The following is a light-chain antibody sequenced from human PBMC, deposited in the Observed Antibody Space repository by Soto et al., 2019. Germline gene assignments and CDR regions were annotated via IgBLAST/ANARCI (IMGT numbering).Light chain of an antibody. CDR2: ENN. J-gene: IGLJ3*02. V-gene: IGLV1-51*02. Sequence: QSVLTQPPSVSAAPGQKVTISCSGSSSNIGNNYLSWYQQLPGTAPKLLIYENNKRPSGIPDRFSGSKSSTSATLGITGLQTGDEAEYYCGTWDSSLSAGVFGEGTKLTVL. CDR1: SSNIGNNY. CDR3: GTWDSSLSAGV.